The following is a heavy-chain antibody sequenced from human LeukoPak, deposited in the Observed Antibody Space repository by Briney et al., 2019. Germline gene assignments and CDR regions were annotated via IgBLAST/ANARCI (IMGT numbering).Heavy chain of an antibody. D-gene: IGHD2-15*01. CDR2: IYHSGNT. CDR3: ARVLASDSDYYYYGMDV. CDR1: GGSISSFY. V-gene: IGHV4-59*01. Sequence: SETLSLTCTVSGGSISSFYWSWIRQPPGKGLEWIGYIYHSGNTYYNPSLKSRVTISVDTSKNQFSLKLSSVTAADTAEYYCARVLASDSDYYYYGMDVWGQGTTVTVSS. J-gene: IGHJ6*02.